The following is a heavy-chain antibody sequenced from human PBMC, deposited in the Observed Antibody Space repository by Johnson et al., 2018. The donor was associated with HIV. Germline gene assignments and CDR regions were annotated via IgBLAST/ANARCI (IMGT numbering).Heavy chain of an antibody. V-gene: IGHV3-15*01. CDR1: GFTFSNAW. CDR2: IKSKTDGGTT. CDR3: TTPGYDTEDAFDI. D-gene: IGHD3-9*01. J-gene: IGHJ3*02. Sequence: VQLVESGGGLVQPGGSLRLSCAASGFTFSNAWMSWVRQAPGKGLEWVGRIKSKTDGGTTDYAAPVKGRFTISRDDSKNTLYLQMNSLKTEDTAVYYCTTPGYDTEDAFDIWGQGTVVSVSS.